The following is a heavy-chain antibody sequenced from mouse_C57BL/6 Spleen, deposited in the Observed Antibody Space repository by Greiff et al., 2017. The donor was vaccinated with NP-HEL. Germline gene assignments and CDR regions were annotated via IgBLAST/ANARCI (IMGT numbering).Heavy chain of an antibody. D-gene: IGHD2-10*02. V-gene: IGHV5-17*01. CDR2: ISSGSSTI. Sequence: EVQVVESGGGLVKPGGSLKLSCAASGFTFSDYGMHWVRQAPEKGLEWVAYISSGSSTIYYADTVKGRFTISRDNAKNTLFLQMTSLRSEDTAMYYCARPEYGNWAWFAYWGQGTLVTVSA. CDR3: ARPEYGNWAWFAY. J-gene: IGHJ3*01. CDR1: GFTFSDYG.